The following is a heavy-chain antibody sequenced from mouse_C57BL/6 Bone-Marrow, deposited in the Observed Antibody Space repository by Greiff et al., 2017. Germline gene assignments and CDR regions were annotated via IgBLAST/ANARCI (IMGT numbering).Heavy chain of an antibody. Sequence: EVMLVESGGDLVKPGGSLKLSCAASGFTFSSYGMSWVRQTPDKRLEWVATISSGGSYTYYPDSVKGRFTISRDNATNTLYLQMSSMKAEDTAMYYCASYYNNSYWGQGTTLTVSS. CDR2: ISSGGSYT. J-gene: IGHJ2*01. CDR1: GFTFSSYG. D-gene: IGHD2-5*01. V-gene: IGHV5-6*01. CDR3: ASYYNNSY.